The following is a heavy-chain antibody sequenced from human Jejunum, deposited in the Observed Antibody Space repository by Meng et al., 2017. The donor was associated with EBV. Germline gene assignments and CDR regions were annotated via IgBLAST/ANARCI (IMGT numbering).Heavy chain of an antibody. J-gene: IGHJ4*02. V-gene: IGHV4-61*01. CDR1: GGSVSSGTYY. Sequence: GQLQESGPGLVKASATLSLTCTVSGGSVSSGTYYWTWIRQPPGKGLEWIGYIYNSGSTNYNPSLKSRVTISLDTSKNQFSLKLSSVTAADTAMYYCARNWNFWGQGTLVTVSS. CDR2: IYNSGST. CDR3: ARNWNF. D-gene: IGHD1-1*01.